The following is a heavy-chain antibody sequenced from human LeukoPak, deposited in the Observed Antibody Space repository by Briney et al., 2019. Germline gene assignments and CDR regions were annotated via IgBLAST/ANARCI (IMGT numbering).Heavy chain of an antibody. CDR3: VKGLGVDDN. CDR1: GLTFSSYA. V-gene: IGHV3-23*01. Sequence: PGGSLRLSCAASGLTFSSYAMSWVRQAPGKRLEWVSGISGSAFSTDYADSVKGRFTISRDNSRNTLYLQMNSLRGDDTAVYYCVKGLGVDDNWGQGTLVTVSS. CDR2: ISGSAFST. J-gene: IGHJ4*02. D-gene: IGHD3-10*01.